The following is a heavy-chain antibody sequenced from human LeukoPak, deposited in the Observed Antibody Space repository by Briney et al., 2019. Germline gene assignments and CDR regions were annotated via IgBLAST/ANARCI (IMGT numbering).Heavy chain of an antibody. J-gene: IGHJ4*02. CDR1: GGSVSSGSYY. D-gene: IGHD3-10*01. CDR3: ASTYYYGSGSWYYFDY. CDR2: FFYSGST. V-gene: IGHV4-61*01. Sequence: PSETLSLTCTVSGGSVSSGSYYWSWIRQPPGKGLEGIGLFFYSGSTNYNPSLKSRVTISVDTSKNQFSLKLSSVTAADTAVYYCASTYYYGSGSWYYFDYWGQGTLVTVSS.